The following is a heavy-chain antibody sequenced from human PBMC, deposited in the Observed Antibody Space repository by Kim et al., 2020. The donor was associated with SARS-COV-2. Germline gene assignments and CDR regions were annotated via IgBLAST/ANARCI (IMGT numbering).Heavy chain of an antibody. Sequence: GGSLRLSCAASGFTFSSYAMSWVRQAPGKGLEWVSAISGSGGSTYYADSVKGRFTISRDNSKNTLYLQMNSLRAEDTAVYYCAKDLGDIVVVVAAYGGPFDYWGQGTLVTVSS. CDR1: GFTFSSYA. V-gene: IGHV3-23*01. J-gene: IGHJ4*02. D-gene: IGHD2-15*01. CDR2: ISGSGGST. CDR3: AKDLGDIVVVVAAYGGPFDY.